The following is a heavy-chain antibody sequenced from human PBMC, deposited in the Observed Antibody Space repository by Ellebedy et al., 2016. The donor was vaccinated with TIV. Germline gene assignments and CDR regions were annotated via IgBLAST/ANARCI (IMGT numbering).Heavy chain of an antibody. CDR2: ISSNSNYI. J-gene: IGHJ4*02. Sequence: GESLKISCAASGFTFSSYSMNWVRQAPGKGLGWVSSISSNSNYIYSADSVRGRFTISRDNAKKSLYLQMNSLRAEDTAVYYFARRRGDYVGGFDFWGQGTLVTVSS. CDR1: GFTFSSYS. CDR3: ARRRGDYVGGFDF. D-gene: IGHD4-17*01. V-gene: IGHV3-21*01.